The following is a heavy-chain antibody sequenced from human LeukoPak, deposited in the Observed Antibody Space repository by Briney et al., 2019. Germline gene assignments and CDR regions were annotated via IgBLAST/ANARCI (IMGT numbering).Heavy chain of an antibody. J-gene: IGHJ4*02. CDR2: ISGSGGST. CDR1: GFTFSSYA. Sequence: GGSLRLSCAASGFTFSSYAMSWVRQAPGKGLEWVSAISGSGGSTYYADSVKGRFTISRDNSKNTLYLQMNSLKTEDTAVYYCTSLLGYYYGSGSPTTLNWGQGTLVTVSS. D-gene: IGHD3-10*01. CDR3: TSLLGYYYGSGSPTTLN. V-gene: IGHV3-23*01.